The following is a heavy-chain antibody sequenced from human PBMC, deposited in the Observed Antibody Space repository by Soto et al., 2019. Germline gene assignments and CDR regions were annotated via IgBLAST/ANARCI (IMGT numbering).Heavy chain of an antibody. D-gene: IGHD3-3*01. Sequence: GGSLSLSCSASGFPFSTYTMYWVRQAPGKGLEWVSSITTGSSRNIFYADSVKGRFTVSRDNANNILYLEMDNLRVEDTAVYYCGRDDRLFGAIPPMDIWGQGTTVTVSS. CDR3: GRDDRLFGAIPPMDI. CDR2: ITTGSSRNI. CDR1: GFPFSTYT. J-gene: IGHJ6*02. V-gene: IGHV3-21*06.